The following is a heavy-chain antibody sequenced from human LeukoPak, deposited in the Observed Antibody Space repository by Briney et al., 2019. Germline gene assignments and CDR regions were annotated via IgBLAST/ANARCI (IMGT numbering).Heavy chain of an antibody. D-gene: IGHD2-8*01. J-gene: IGHJ6*02. Sequence: PGGSLRLSCAASGFTFNTYWMNWVRQAPGKGLEWVAKIRQDGSEKYYVDSVKGRFTISRDNAKNSLYLQMNSLRVEDTAVYYCARGLIYGMDVWGQGTTVTVSS. CDR3: ARGLIYGMDV. V-gene: IGHV3-7*01. CDR1: GFTFNTYW. CDR2: IRQDGSEK.